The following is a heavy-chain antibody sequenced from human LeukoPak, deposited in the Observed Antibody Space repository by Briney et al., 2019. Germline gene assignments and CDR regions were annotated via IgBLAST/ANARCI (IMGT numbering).Heavy chain of an antibody. CDR3: ARDEQHLVPFDY. D-gene: IGHD6-13*01. CDR1: GFTFSRYW. V-gene: IGHV3-74*01. Sequence: GGSLTLSCAASGFTFSRYWRHWVRQAPGKGLVWVSRIDSDGSTTSYADSVKGRFTISRDNAKNTLYLQMNSLRAEDTAVYYCARDEQHLVPFDYWGQGTLVTVSS. CDR2: IDSDGSTT. J-gene: IGHJ4*02.